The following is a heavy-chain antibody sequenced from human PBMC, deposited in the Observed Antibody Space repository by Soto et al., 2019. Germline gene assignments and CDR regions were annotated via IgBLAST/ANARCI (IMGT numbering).Heavy chain of an antibody. CDR3: AREVVETSSRWLDP. CDR2: MNTNTSTT. D-gene: IGHD6-6*01. CDR1: GYTFTNND. Sequence: GASVKVSCKASGYTFTNNDINWVRQAPGQGLEWIGWMNTNTSTTDSAEVFEGRISLTWDTSISTAYMQLNSLKIDDTAVYYCAREVVETSSRWLDPWGQGTLVTVSS. V-gene: IGHV1-8*01. J-gene: IGHJ5*02.